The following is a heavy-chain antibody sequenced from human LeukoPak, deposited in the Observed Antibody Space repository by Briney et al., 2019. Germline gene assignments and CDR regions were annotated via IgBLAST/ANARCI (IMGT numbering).Heavy chain of an antibody. V-gene: IGHV1-46*01. CDR2: INPSGGST. CDR3: ARGSNYYDSSGYPESFDY. Sequence: ASVKVSCKASGYTFTSYYMHWVRQAPGQGLESMGIINPSGGSTSYARKFQGRVTMTRDTSTSTVYMELSSLRSEDTAVYYCARGSNYYDSSGYPESFDYWGQGTLVTVSS. J-gene: IGHJ4*02. CDR1: GYTFTSYY. D-gene: IGHD3-22*01.